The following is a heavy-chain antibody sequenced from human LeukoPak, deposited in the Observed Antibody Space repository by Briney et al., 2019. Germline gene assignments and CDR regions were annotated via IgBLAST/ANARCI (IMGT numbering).Heavy chain of an antibody. V-gene: IGHV3-30-3*01. D-gene: IGHD2-21*01. CDR2: ISYDGSNK. CDR1: GFTFSSYA. J-gene: IGHJ6*02. CDR3: ARDLASITGYYYYGMDV. Sequence: GGSLRLSCAASGFTFSSYAMHWVRQAPGKGLEWVAVISYDGSNKYYADSAKGRFTISRDNSKNTLYLQMNSLRAEDTAVYYCARDLASITGYYYYGMDVWGQGTTVTVSS.